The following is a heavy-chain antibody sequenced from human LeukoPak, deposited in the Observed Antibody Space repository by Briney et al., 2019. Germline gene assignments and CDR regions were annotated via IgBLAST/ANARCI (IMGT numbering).Heavy chain of an antibody. V-gene: IGHV4-4*02. Sequence: PSGTLSLTCAVSGGSINNYKWWSWIRQSPGKGLEWLGEIFYTGSPNYNPPFKSRITMSVDKSNNQFSLILTSVTVADTAVYYCARDGASYYDHWGQGILVTVTS. J-gene: IGHJ5*02. D-gene: IGHD3-10*01. CDR2: IFYTGSP. CDR3: ARDGASYYDH. CDR1: GGSINNYKW.